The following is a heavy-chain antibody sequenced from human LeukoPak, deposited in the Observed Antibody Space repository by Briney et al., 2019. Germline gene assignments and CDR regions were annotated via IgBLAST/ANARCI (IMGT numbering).Heavy chain of an antibody. CDR3: AGSKPDYYDSSGNFDY. Sequence: GSLRLSCAASGFTFSNYSMNWVRQPPGKGLEWIGEINHSGSTNYNPSLKSRVTISVDTSKNQFSLKLSSVTAADTAVYYCAGSKPDYYDSSGNFDYWGQGTLVTVSS. CDR2: INHSGST. D-gene: IGHD3-22*01. CDR1: GFTFSNYS. J-gene: IGHJ4*02. V-gene: IGHV4-34*08.